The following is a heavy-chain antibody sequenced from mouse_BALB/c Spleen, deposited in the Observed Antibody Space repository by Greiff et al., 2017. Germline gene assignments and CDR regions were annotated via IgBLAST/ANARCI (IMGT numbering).Heavy chain of an antibody. CDR2: IRNKANGYTT. Sequence: EVMLVESGGGLVQPGGSLRLSCATSGFTFTDYYMSWVRQPPGKALEWLGFIRNKANGYTTEYSASVKGRFTISRDNSQSILYLQMNTLRAEDSATYYCARDIGYDEAWFAYWGQGTLVTVSA. D-gene: IGHD2-2*01. J-gene: IGHJ3*01. V-gene: IGHV7-3*02. CDR1: GFTFTDYY. CDR3: ARDIGYDEAWFAY.